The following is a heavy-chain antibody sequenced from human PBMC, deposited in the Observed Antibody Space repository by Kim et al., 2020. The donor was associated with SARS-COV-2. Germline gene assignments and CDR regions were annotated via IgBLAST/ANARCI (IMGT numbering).Heavy chain of an antibody. V-gene: IGHV5-51*01. J-gene: IGHJ5*02. D-gene: IGHD6-25*01. CDR2: IFPDHSHT. Sequence: GESLKISCSGNTFTSYWIGWVRQIPGKGLEWMGIIFPDHSHTKYSPSFQGQVTISADRSINTAYLQWNSLKASDTAMYYCVAARNGNFWWFDPGAREPWSPSPQ. CDR1: GNTFTSYW. CDR3: VAARNGNFWWFDP.